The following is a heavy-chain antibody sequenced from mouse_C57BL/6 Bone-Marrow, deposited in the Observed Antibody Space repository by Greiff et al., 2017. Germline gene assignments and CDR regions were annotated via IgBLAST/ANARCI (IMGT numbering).Heavy chain of an antibody. V-gene: IGHV1-82*01. J-gene: IGHJ3*01. CDR1: GYAFSSSW. D-gene: IGHD2-1*01. Sequence: QVQLKESGPELVKPGASVKISCKASGYAFSSSWMNWVKQRPGTGLEWIGRIYPGDGDTNYNGMFKGKATLTADKSSSTAYVQLSSLTSEDSAVYFCLYYGNSAWFAYWGQGTLVTVSA. CDR3: LYYGNSAWFAY. CDR2: IYPGDGDT.